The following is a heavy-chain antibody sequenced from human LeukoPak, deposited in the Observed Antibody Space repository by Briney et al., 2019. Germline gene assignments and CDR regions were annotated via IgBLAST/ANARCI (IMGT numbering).Heavy chain of an antibody. V-gene: IGHV3-7*01. CDR2: IKKDGSEK. D-gene: IGHD2-15*01. CDR3: ARCGTACDY. Sequence: GGSLRLSCAASGFTFSNYGMHWVRQAPGKGLEWVANIKKDGSEKHYVDSVKGRFTISRDSAKNSVYLQMNSLRVEDTAVYYCARCGTACDYWGQGTLVTVSS. CDR1: GFTFSNYG. J-gene: IGHJ4*02.